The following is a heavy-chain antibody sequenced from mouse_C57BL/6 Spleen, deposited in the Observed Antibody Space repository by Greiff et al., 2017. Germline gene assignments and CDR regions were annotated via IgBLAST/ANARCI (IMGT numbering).Heavy chain of an antibody. CDR2: IDPETGGT. Sequence: VQLQQSGAELVRPGASVTLSCKASGYTFTDYEMHWVKQTPVHGLEWIGAIDPETGGTAYNQKFKGKAILTADKSSSTAYMELRSLTSEDSAVYYCTRGVDYYGIYWYFDVWGTGTTVTVSS. V-gene: IGHV1-15*01. CDR1: GYTFTDYE. D-gene: IGHD1-1*01. J-gene: IGHJ1*03. CDR3: TRGVDYYGIYWYFDV.